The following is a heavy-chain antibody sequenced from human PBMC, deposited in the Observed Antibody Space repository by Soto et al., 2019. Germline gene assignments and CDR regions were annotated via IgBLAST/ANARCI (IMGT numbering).Heavy chain of an antibody. CDR1: GGSFSGYY. CDR3: ARLEGLATISYYFDF. CDR2: INHSGST. J-gene: IGHJ4*02. V-gene: IGHV4-34*01. Sequence: KPSETLSLTCAVYGGSFSGYYWSWIRQPPGKGLEWIGEINHSGSTNYNPSLKSRVTISVDTSKSQFSLKLNSVTAADSAVYFCARLEGLATISYYFDFWGPGALVTVSS. D-gene: IGHD3-9*01.